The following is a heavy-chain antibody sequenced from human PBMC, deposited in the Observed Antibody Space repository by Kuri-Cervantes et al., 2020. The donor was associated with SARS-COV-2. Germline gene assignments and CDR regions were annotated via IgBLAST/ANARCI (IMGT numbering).Heavy chain of an antibody. Sequence: SETPALTCRVSGYSISSGYYWGWIRQPAGKGLEWIGSIYHSGSTYYNPSLKSRVTISVDTSKNQFSLKLSSVTAADTAVYYCARVGEYSSSLDYWGQGTLVTVSS. CDR1: GYSISSGYY. D-gene: IGHD6-13*01. CDR3: ARVGEYSSSLDY. CDR2: IYHSGST. V-gene: IGHV4-38-2*02. J-gene: IGHJ4*02.